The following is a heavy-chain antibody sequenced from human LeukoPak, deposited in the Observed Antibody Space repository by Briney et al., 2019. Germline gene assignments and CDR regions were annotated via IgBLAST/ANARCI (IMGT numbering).Heavy chain of an antibody. V-gene: IGHV1-18*01. D-gene: IGHD1-26*01. CDR1: GYTFTNYG. CDR2: ISAYNGDT. Sequence: ASVKVSCKASGYTFTNYGISWVRQAPGQGLEWMGWISAYNGDTDYAQKLQGRVTMTTDTSTSTAYVELRSLSSDDTAVYYCARDKQGDLDHWGQGTLVTVSS. J-gene: IGHJ4*02. CDR3: ARDKQGDLDH.